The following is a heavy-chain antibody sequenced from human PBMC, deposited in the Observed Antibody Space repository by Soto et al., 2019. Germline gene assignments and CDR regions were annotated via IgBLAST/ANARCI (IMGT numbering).Heavy chain of an antibody. CDR3: ARCNIAAAGTDASKYGMDV. Sequence: SQTLSLTCAISGDSVSSHSAAWNWIRQSPSRGLEWLGRTYYRSKWYNDYAVSVKSRITINPDTSKNQFSLQLNSVTPEDAAVYYWARCNIAAAGTDASKYGMDVWGQGTTVTVSS. V-gene: IGHV6-1*01. CDR2: TYYRSKWYN. CDR1: GDSVSSHSAA. J-gene: IGHJ6*02. D-gene: IGHD6-13*01.